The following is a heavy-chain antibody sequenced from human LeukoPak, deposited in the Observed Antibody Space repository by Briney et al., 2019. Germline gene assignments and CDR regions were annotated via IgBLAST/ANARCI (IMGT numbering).Heavy chain of an antibody. CDR3: ARVGYDFWSGYYSWFDP. V-gene: IGHV4-59*01. J-gene: IGHJ5*02. Sequence: SETLSLTCTVSGGSISSYYWSWIRQPPGKGLEWIGYIYYSGSTNYNPSLKSRVTISVDTSKNKFSLKLSSVTAADTAVYYCARVGYDFWSGYYSWFDPWGQGTLVTVSS. CDR2: IYYSGST. CDR1: GGSISSYY. D-gene: IGHD3-3*01.